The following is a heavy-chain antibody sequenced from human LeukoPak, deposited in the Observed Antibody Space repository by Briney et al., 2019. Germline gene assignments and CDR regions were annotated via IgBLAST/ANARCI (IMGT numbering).Heavy chain of an antibody. CDR2: TYTGGST. CDR3: AGGGVALYWYLDL. Sequence: PGGSLRLSCAASGFTVSTYYMTWVRQAPGKGLERVSVTYTGGSTDYADSVKGRFTISRDNSKNTLYLQMNSLRAEDTAVYYCAGGGVALYWYLDLWGRGTLVTVSS. D-gene: IGHD5-12*01. V-gene: IGHV3-53*01. J-gene: IGHJ2*01. CDR1: GFTVSTYY.